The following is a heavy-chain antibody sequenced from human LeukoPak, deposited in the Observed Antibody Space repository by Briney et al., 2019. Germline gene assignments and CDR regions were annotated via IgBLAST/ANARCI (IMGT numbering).Heavy chain of an antibody. CDR3: ARAHSVARRFLEWLFHGNWFDP. CDR1: GGSFSGYY. V-gene: IGHV4-34*01. CDR2: INHSGST. J-gene: IGHJ5*02. Sequence: KTSETLSLTCAVYGGSFSGYYWSWIRQPPGKGLEWIGEINHSGSTNYNPSLKSRVTISVDTSKNQFFLKLSPVTAADTAVYYCARAHSVARRFLEWLFHGNWFDPWGQGTLVTVSS. D-gene: IGHD3-3*01.